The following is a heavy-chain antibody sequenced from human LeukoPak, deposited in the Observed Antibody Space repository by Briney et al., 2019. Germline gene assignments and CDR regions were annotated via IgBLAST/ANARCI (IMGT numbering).Heavy chain of an antibody. CDR3: ARERVGADSYFDY. CDR1: GFTFSSYS. J-gene: IGHJ4*02. Sequence: PGGSLRLSCAASGFTFSSYSMNWVRQAPGKGLEWVSYISSSSTIYYADSVKGRFTISRDNAKNSLYLQMNSLRDEDTAVYYCARERVGADSYFDYWGQGTLVTVSS. V-gene: IGHV3-48*02. CDR2: ISSSSTI. D-gene: IGHD1-26*01.